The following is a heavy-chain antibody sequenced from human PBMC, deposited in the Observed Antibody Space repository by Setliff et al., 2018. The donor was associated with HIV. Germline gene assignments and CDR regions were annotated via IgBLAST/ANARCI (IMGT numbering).Heavy chain of an antibody. Sequence: PSETLSLTCTVSGGSVSSYYWSWIRQPAGKGLEWIGRIYGTGSTTYSPSLESRVTMSIDRSNNLFSLELTSVTAADTAVYYCARIAPGKYWSSDYWGPGTLVAVSS. D-gene: IGHD2-8*02. V-gene: IGHV4-4*07. CDR3: ARIAPGKYWSSDY. J-gene: IGHJ4*02. CDR1: GGSVSSYY. CDR2: IYGTGST.